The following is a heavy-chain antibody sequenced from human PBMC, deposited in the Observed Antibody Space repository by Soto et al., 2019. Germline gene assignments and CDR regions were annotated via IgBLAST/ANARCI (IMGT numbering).Heavy chain of an antibody. CDR1: GGTFSSYA. V-gene: IGHV1-69*13. Sequence: GASVKVSCKASGGTFSSYAISWVRQAPGQGLEWMGGIIPIFGTANYAQKFQGRVTITADESTSTAYMELSSLRSEDTAVYYCASAPRAYYYDSSDPDYWGQGTLVTVSS. D-gene: IGHD3-22*01. J-gene: IGHJ4*02. CDR3: ASAPRAYYYDSSDPDY. CDR2: IIPIFGTA.